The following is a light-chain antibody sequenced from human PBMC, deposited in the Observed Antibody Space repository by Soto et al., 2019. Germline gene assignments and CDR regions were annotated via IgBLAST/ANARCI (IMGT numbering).Light chain of an antibody. J-gene: IGKJ4*01. Sequence: EILLTQSPATLSLSPGERATLSCRASQSVSNFIAWYQQKPGKAPRLLIYDAFHRATGIPARLRASGSGTDFTLPIRSLEPEDFAVYYCQQRSNWPTFGGGTKVDI. V-gene: IGKV3-11*01. CDR1: QSVSNF. CDR3: QQRSNWPT. CDR2: DAF.